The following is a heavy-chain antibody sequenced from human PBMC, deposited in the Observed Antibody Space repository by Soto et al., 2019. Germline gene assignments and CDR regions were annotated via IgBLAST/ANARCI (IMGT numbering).Heavy chain of an antibody. CDR2: INHSGST. CDR1: GGSFSGYY. V-gene: IGHV4-34*01. J-gene: IGHJ4*02. Sequence: SETLSLTCAVYGGSFSGYYWSWIRQPPGKGLEWVGEINHSGSTNYNPSLKSRVTISVDTSKNQFSLKLSSVTAADTAVYYCGRGWSNGSGSYDYWGQGTLVTVSS. CDR3: GRGWSNGSGSYDY. D-gene: IGHD3-10*01.